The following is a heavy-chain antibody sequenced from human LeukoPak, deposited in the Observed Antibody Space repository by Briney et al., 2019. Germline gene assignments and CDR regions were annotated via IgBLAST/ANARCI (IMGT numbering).Heavy chain of an antibody. D-gene: IGHD5-12*01. CDR2: INPNSGGT. Sequence: ASVRVSCKASGYTFTTYGINWLRQAPGQGLEWMGWINPNSGGTNYAQKFQGRVTMTRDTSISTAYMELSRLRSDDTAVYYCARYRGGSGYHFDYWGQGTLVTVSS. V-gene: IGHV1-2*02. CDR3: ARYRGGSGYHFDY. CDR1: GYTFTTYG. J-gene: IGHJ4*02.